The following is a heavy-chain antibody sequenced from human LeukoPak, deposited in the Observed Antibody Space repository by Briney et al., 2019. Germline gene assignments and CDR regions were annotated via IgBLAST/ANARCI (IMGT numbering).Heavy chain of an antibody. CDR1: GFTFDDYG. Sequence: GGSLRLSCAASGFTFDDYGMSWVRQAPGKGLEWVSGINWNGGGTGYADSVKGRFTISRDNAKNSLYLQMNSLRAEDTALYYCAREDYSSGWYGEVDPWGQGTLVTVSS. J-gene: IGHJ5*02. V-gene: IGHV3-20*04. D-gene: IGHD6-19*01. CDR2: INWNGGGT. CDR3: AREDYSSGWYGEVDP.